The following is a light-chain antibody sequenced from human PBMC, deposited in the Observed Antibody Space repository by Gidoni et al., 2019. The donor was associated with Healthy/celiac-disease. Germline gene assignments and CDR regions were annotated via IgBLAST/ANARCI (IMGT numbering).Light chain of an antibody. J-gene: IGLJ3*02. V-gene: IGLV2-11*01. CDR3: CSYAGSYTLV. CDR1: SIDVGGYNY. Sequence: QSALTQPRSVSGSPGQSVTISCTGTSIDVGGYNYVSWYQQHPGKAPKLMIYDVSKRPSGVPDRFSGSKYGNTASLTISGLQAEEEADYYCCSYAGSYTLVFGGGTKLTVL. CDR2: DVS.